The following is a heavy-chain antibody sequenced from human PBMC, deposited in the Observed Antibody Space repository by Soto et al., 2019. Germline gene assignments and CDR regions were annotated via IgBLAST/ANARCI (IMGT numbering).Heavy chain of an antibody. V-gene: IGHV1-69*13. Sequence: SVKVSCKASGGTFSSYAISWVRQAPGQGLEWMGGIIPIFGTANYAQKFQGRVTITADESTSTAYMELSSLRSEDTAVYYCAREVLAARPENRPGYWGQGTLVTVSS. D-gene: IGHD6-6*01. CDR2: IIPIFGTA. CDR1: GGTFSSYA. CDR3: AREVLAARPENRPGY. J-gene: IGHJ4*02.